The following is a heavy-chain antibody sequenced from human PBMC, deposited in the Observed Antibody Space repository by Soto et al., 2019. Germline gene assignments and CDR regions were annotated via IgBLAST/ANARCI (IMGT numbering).Heavy chain of an antibody. V-gene: IGHV1-18*01. Sequence: ASVKVSSKAFGYTFTSYGISWVRQAPGQGLEWMGWISAYNGNTNYAQKLQGRVTMTTDTSTSTAYMELRSLRSDDTAVYYCARDRFGPRVSSSGPGAIWGQGTPVTVAS. CDR3: ARDRFGPRVSSSGPGAI. D-gene: IGHD3-22*01. CDR1: GYTFTSYG. J-gene: IGHJ4*02. CDR2: ISAYNGNT.